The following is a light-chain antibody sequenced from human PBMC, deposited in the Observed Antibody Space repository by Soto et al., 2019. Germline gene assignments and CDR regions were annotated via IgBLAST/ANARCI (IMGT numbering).Light chain of an antibody. CDR1: SGHSSYA. CDR3: QTWGTGIQL. J-gene: IGLJ2*01. CDR2: LNSDGSH. Sequence: QLVLTQSPSASASLGASVKLTCTLSSGHSSYAIAWHQQQPEKGPRYLMKLNSDGSHSKGDGIPDRFSGSSSGAERYLTISSLQSEEEADYYCQTWGTGIQLFGGGTKRTVL. V-gene: IGLV4-69*01.